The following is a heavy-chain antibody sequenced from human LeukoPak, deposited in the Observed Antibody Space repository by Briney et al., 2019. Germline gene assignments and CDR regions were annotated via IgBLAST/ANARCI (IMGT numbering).Heavy chain of an antibody. Sequence: GASVKVSCKASVYTFTSYDINWVRQATGQGLEWMGWMNPNSGNTGYAQKFQGRVTMTRDTSISTPYLELTTLRSDDTAVYYCARGPPRYYSGGSCYPFLYFHHWGQGTLVTVSS. V-gene: IGHV1-8*01. CDR1: VYTFTSYD. J-gene: IGHJ1*01. CDR2: MNPNSGNT. CDR3: ARGPPRYYSGGSCYPFLYFHH. D-gene: IGHD2-15*01.